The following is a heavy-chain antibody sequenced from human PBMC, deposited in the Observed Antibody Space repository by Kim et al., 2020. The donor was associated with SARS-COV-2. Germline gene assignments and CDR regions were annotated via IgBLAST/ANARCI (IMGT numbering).Heavy chain of an antibody. D-gene: IGHD2-21*02. J-gene: IGHJ4*01. Sequence: SETLSLTCTVSGGSISSSSYYWGWIRQPPGKGLEWIGSIYYSGSTYYNPSLKSRVTISVDTSKNQFSLKLSSVTAADTAVYYCARQAMVASCGADCRYY. CDR3: ARQAMVASCGADCRYY. CDR1: GGSISSSSYY. CDR2: IYYSGST. V-gene: IGHV4-39*01.